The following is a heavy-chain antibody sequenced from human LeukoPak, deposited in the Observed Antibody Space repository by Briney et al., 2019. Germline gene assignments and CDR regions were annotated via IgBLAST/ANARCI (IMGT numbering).Heavy chain of an antibody. V-gene: IGHV4-59*12. CDR3: ARSGVHDPRFDY. D-gene: IGHD3-10*01. Sequence: SETLSLTCTVSGGSISSYYWSWIRQPPGKGLERIGYIYHSGSTYYNPSLKSRVTISVDTSKNQFSLKLSSVTAADTAVYYCARSGVHDPRFDYWGQGTLVTVSS. CDR1: GGSISSYY. CDR2: IYHSGST. J-gene: IGHJ4*02.